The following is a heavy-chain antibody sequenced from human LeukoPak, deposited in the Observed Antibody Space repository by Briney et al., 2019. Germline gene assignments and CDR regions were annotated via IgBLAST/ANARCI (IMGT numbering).Heavy chain of an antibody. Sequence: GGSLRLSCAASGFTFSSYGMHWVRQAPGKGLEWVAFIRYDGSNKYYADSVKGRFAISRDNSKNTLYLQMNSLRAEDTAVYHCAKDYYDFWSGYYPDYWGQGTLVTVSS. CDR1: GFTFSSYG. CDR2: IRYDGSNK. D-gene: IGHD3-3*01. J-gene: IGHJ4*02. V-gene: IGHV3-30*02. CDR3: AKDYYDFWSGYYPDY.